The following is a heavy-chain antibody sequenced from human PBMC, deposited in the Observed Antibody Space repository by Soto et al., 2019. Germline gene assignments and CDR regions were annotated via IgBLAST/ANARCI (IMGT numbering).Heavy chain of an antibody. D-gene: IGHD3-10*01. CDR3: ARGPGASDYYFDY. CDR1: GGSVSNYW. CDR2: IYYTRST. V-gene: IGHV4-59*02. J-gene: IGHJ4*02. Sequence: SETLSLTCRVSGGSVSNYWWSWIRQPPGKGLEWIGYIYYTRSTNDSPSLKGRVTISLDASKSQFSLKLTSVTAADTAVYYCARGPGASDYYFDYWGPGTLVTVSS.